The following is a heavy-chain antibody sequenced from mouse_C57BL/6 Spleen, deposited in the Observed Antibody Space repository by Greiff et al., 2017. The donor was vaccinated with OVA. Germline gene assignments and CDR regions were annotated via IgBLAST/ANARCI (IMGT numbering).Heavy chain of an antibody. V-gene: IGHV3-6*01. CDR3: ARAGGSSLYYFDY. CDR1: GYSITSGYY. J-gene: IGHJ2*01. CDR2: ISYDGSN. Sequence: EVKLMESGPGLVKPSQSLSLTCSVTGYSITSGYYWNWIRQFPGNKLEWMGYISYDGSNNYNPSLKNRISITRDTSKNQFFLKLNSVTTEDTATYYCARAGGSSLYYFDYWGQGTTLTVSS. D-gene: IGHD1-1*01.